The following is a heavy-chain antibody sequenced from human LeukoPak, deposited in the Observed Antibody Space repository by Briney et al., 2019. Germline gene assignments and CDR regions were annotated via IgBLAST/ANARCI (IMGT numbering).Heavy chain of an antibody. Sequence: PSETLSLTCAVSGGSFSGYYWSWIRQPPGKGLEWIGEINHSGSTNYNPSLKSRVTISVDTSTNQFSLKLSSVTAADTAVYYCARGLRWLSTPRYFDYWGQGTLVTVSS. D-gene: IGHD5-24*01. J-gene: IGHJ4*02. V-gene: IGHV4-34*01. CDR1: GGSFSGYY. CDR2: INHSGST. CDR3: ARGLRWLSTPRYFDY.